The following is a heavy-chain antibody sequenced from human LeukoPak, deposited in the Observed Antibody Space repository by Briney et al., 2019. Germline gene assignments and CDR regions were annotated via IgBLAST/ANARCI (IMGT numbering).Heavy chain of an antibody. Sequence: PAGSLRLSCAASGFTFDDYAMHWVRHAPGKGLEWVSLISRDGGDKYYENSVKGRFTISRDNSKNCLYLQMNSLRTEDTALYYWTKGIWGSGYYGVDYWGQGTLVTVSS. CDR2: ISRDGGDK. CDR3: TKGIWGSGYYGVDY. J-gene: IGHJ4*02. V-gene: IGHV3-43*02. D-gene: IGHD3-3*01. CDR1: GFTFDDYA.